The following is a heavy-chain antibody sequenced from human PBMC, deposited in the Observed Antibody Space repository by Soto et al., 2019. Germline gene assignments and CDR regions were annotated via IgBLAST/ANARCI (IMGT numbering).Heavy chain of an antibody. CDR2: SYDRAPT. CDR1: GASASGGGSG. V-gene: IGHV4-30-2*01. Sequence: SETLSVSCCLSGASASGGGSGWTWLRQPPGKGLEGIGYSYDRAPTYYNPSLKRLVMISVDRSRTEIVLRLTSVTAADTSMYCCVSGRYGESTRFDSLGPGTLVTVST. D-gene: IGHD5-18*01. CDR3: VSGRYGESTRFDS. J-gene: IGHJ5*01.